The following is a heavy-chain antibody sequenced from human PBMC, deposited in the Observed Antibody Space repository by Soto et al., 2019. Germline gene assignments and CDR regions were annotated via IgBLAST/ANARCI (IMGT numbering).Heavy chain of an antibody. CDR1: GGSISSYY. CDR2: IYYSGST. Sequence: SETLSLTCTVSGGSISSYYWSWIRQPPGKGLEWIGYIYYSGSTNYNPSLKSRVTISVDTSKNQFSLKLSSVTAADTAVYYCAGSYYYDSSGQDVKIDYWGQGTLVTVSS. V-gene: IGHV4-59*01. D-gene: IGHD3-22*01. J-gene: IGHJ4*02. CDR3: AGSYYYDSSGQDVKIDY.